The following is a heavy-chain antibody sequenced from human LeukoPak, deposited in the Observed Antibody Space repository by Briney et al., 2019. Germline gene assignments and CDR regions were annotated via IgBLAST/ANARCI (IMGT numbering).Heavy chain of an antibody. J-gene: IGHJ3*02. Sequence: PGGSLRLSCVASGFTFDDYAMHWVRQAPGTGLEWVSGISWNSGNIGYADSVKGRFTISRDNSKNTLYLQMNSLRAEDTAVYYCAKDRRPTYYSDSSGYYFRDAFDIWGQGTMVTVSS. V-gene: IGHV3-9*01. D-gene: IGHD3-22*01. CDR3: AKDRRPTYYSDSSGYYFRDAFDI. CDR1: GFTFDDYA. CDR2: ISWNSGNI.